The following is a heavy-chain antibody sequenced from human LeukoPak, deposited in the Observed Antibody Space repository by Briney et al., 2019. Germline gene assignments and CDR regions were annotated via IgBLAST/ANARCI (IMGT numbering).Heavy chain of an antibody. CDR2: IRYDGSNK. V-gene: IGHV3-30*02. J-gene: IGHJ5*01. D-gene: IGHD5-12*01. CDR1: GFSFSSYG. CDR3: AKVRFSDSGRDGLDS. Sequence: PGGSLRLSCAASGFSFSSYGMHWVRQASGRGLEWVAFIRYDGSNKDYADSVKGRFTTSRDNSKDTLYLEMNSLRAEDTAVYHCAKVRFSDSGRDGLDSWGQGTLVTVSS.